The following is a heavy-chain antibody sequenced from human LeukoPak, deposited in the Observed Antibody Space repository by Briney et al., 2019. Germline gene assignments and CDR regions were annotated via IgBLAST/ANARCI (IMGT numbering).Heavy chain of an antibody. J-gene: IGHJ4*02. V-gene: IGHV3-9*01. CDR2: ISWNSGSI. CDR1: GFTFDDYA. D-gene: IGHD3-3*01. CDR3: ARGRITIFGVVITPFDY. Sequence: PGGSLRLSCAASGFTFDDYAMHWVRQAPGKGLEWVSGISWNSGSIGYADSVKGRFTISRDNAKNSLYLQMNSLRAEDTAVYYCARGRITIFGVVITPFDYWGQGTLVTVSS.